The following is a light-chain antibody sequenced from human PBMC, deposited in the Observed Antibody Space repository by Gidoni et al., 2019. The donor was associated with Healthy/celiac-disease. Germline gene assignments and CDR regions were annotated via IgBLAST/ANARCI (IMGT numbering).Light chain of an antibody. CDR1: QSVSSY. CDR3: QQRSNWPSSLT. J-gene: IGKJ4*01. V-gene: IGKV3-11*01. CDR2: DAS. Sequence: EIVLTQSTATLSLSPGERATLSCRASQSVSSYLAWYQQKPGQAPRLLIYDASNRATGIPARFSGSGSGTDFTLTISSLEPEDFAVYYCQQRSNWPSSLTFGGGTKVEIK.